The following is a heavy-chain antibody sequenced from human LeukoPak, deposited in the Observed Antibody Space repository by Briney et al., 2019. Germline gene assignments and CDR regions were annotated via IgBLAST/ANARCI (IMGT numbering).Heavy chain of an antibody. D-gene: IGHD6-19*01. CDR2: IYPGDSDT. J-gene: IGHJ4*02. Sequence: GEPLKISGKDSGYSFTSYWIGWVHQMPGKGLEWMGIIYPGDSDTRYSPSFQGQVTISADKSISTVYLQWSSLKASDTAMYYCAAGLVRGEYYFDYWGQRTLVTVSS. CDR1: GYSFTSYW. V-gene: IGHV5-51*07. CDR3: AAGLVRGEYYFDY.